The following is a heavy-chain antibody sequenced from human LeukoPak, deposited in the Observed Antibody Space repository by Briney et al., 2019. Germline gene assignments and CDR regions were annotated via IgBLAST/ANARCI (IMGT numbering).Heavy chain of an antibody. Sequence: GGSLRLSCAASGFTFSSYGMHWVRQAPGKGLEWVAVISYDGSNKYYADSVKGRFTISRDNSKNTLYLQMNSLRAEDTAVYYCAKDTVEMATIGSVWGQGTLVTVSS. CDR1: GFTFSSYG. CDR2: ISYDGSNK. CDR3: AKDTVEMATIGSV. J-gene: IGHJ4*02. D-gene: IGHD5-24*01. V-gene: IGHV3-30*18.